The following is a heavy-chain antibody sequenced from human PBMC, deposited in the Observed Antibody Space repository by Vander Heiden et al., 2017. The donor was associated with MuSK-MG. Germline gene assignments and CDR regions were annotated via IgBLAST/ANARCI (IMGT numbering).Heavy chain of an antibody. CDR1: GYTLTELS. CDR3: ATGDCSSTSCNNYYYYGMDV. J-gene: IGHJ6*02. CDR2: FDPEDGET. V-gene: IGHV1-24*01. D-gene: IGHD2-2*01. Sequence: QVQLVQSGAEVKKPGASVKVSCKVSGYTLTELSMHWVRQAPGKGLEWMGGFDPEDGETIYAQKFQGRVTMTEDTSTDTAYMELSSLRSEDTAVYYCATGDCSSTSCNNYYYYGMDVWGQGTTVTVSS.